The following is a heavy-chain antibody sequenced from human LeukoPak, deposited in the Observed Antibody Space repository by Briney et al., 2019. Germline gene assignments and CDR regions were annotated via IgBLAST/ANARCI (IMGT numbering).Heavy chain of an antibody. V-gene: IGHV1-69-2*01. CDR1: GYTFTDYY. CDR2: VDPEDGET. CDR3: ATVDDILTGYSTTDY. J-gene: IGHJ4*02. D-gene: IGHD3-9*01. Sequence: ASVKVSCKVSGYTFTDYYMHWVQQAPGKGLEWMGLVDPEDGETIYAEKFQGRVTITADTSTDTAYMELSSRRSEDTAVYYCATVDDILTGYSTTDYWGQGTLVTVSS.